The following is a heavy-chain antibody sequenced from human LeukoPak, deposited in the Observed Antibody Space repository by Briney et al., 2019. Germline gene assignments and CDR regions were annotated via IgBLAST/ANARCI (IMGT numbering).Heavy chain of an antibody. CDR2: INPNSGGT. CDR1: GYTFTGYY. V-gene: IGHV1-2*02. D-gene: IGHD2-2*01. CDR3: AREEVVPAVRSGRPGEFYFDY. J-gene: IGHJ4*02. Sequence: GASVKVSCKASGYTFTGYYMHWVRQAPGQGLEWMGWINPNSGGTNYAQKFQGRVTMTRDTSISTAYMELSRLRSDDTAVYYCAREEVVPAVRSGRPGEFYFDYWGQGTLVTVSS.